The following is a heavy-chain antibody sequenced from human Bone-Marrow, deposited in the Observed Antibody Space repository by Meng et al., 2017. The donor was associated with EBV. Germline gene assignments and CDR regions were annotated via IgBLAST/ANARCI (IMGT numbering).Heavy chain of an antibody. D-gene: IGHD4-11*01. V-gene: IGHV1-2*06. CDR2: IDPKRGGA. CDR3: ARASDYGNDLDY. J-gene: IGHJ4*02. CDR1: GYPFAGHY. Sequence: QGRGVRWGAEVKRPGASGKVSCKSSGYPFAGHYMHWVRQAPGKGVEWMGRIDPKRGGADYAKKFQGGVTMTRDTSISTFYMERSRLTSDDTAVYFCARASDYGNDLDYWGQGPLVTVSS.